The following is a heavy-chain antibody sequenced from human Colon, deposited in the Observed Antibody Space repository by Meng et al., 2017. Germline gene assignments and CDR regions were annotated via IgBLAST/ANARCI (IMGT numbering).Heavy chain of an antibody. CDR1: GSMTGADSYY. Sequence: GSLRLSCSVSGSMTGADSYYWGWIRQSPGKGLEWIGSHYYSGKTYYNPSLKSRVTISVDASKSQFSLKLTSVTAADTAGYFCGRAPDYWGQGTLVTVSS. V-gene: IGHV4-39*07. CDR3: GRAPDY. J-gene: IGHJ4*02. CDR2: HYYSGKT.